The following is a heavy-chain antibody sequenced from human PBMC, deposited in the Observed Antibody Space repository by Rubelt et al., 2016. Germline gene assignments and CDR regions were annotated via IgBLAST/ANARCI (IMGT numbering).Heavy chain of an antibody. V-gene: IGHV4-34*01. Sequence: QVQLQQWGAGLLKPSETLSLTCAVYGGSFSGCYWSWIRQPPGKGLEWIGSIYYSGSTYYNPSLKSRVTISVDTSTNQVSLKRSSVTAADTAVYYCARRGIAAGETYYYYYMDVWGKGTTVTVSS. D-gene: IGHD6-13*01. CDR1: GGSFSGCY. J-gene: IGHJ6*03. CDR3: ARRGIAAGETYYYYYMDV. CDR2: IYYSGST.